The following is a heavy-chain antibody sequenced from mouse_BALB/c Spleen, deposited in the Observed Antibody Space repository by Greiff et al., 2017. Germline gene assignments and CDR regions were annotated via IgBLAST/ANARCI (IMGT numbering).Heavy chain of an antibody. CDR3: ARSYYGSTAWFAY. CDR2: ISYSGST. V-gene: IGHV3-8*02. Sequence: DVKLVESGPSLVKPSQTLSLTCSVTGDSITSGYWNWIRKFPGNKLEYMVYISYSGSTYYNPSLKSRISITRDTSKNQYYLQLNSVTTEDTATYYCARSYYGSTAWFAYWGQGTLVTVSA. J-gene: IGHJ3*01. D-gene: IGHD1-1*01. CDR1: GDSITSGY.